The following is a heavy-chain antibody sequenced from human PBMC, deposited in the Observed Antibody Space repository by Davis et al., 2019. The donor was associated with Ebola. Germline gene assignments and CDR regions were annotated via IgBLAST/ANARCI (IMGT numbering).Heavy chain of an antibody. CDR1: GFTFSSYW. CDR2: IKEDGSDK. V-gene: IGHV3-7*03. CDR3: AKDIEGAAAGIFDY. J-gene: IGHJ4*02. Sequence: GESLKISCAASGFTFSSYWMSWVRQAPGKGLEWVANIKEDGSDKRYVDSVKGRFTISRDNAKNSLYLQMNSLRAEDTALYYCAKDIEGAAAGIFDYWGQGTLVTVSS. D-gene: IGHD6-13*01.